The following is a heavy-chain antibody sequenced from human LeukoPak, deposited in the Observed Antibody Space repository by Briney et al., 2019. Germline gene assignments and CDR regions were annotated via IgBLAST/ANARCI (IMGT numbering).Heavy chain of an antibody. V-gene: IGHV4-59*01. CDR2: FYYSGST. D-gene: IGHD6-19*01. CDR1: GGSISSFY. J-gene: IGHJ3*02. CDR3: ARDFTVAGTGAFDI. Sequence: SETLSLTCTVSGGSISSFYWSWIRQPPGKGLEWIGYFYYSGSTNYNPSLKSRVTISVDTSKNQFSLKLSSVTAADTAVYYCARDFTVAGTGAFDIWGQGTMVTVSS.